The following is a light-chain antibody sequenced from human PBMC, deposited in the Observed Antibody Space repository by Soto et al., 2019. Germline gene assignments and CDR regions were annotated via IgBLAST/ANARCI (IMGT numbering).Light chain of an antibody. CDR2: EVS. J-gene: IGLJ2*01. Sequence: QSALTQPASVSGSPGQSITISCTGTSRDVGGYNYVSWYHQHPGKAPKLMIYEVSNRPSGVSNRFSGSKSGKTASLTISGLQAEDEGDCYCSSYTGSSTLLFGGGTKLTVL. CDR3: SSYTGSSTLL. V-gene: IGLV2-14*01. CDR1: SRDVGGYNY.